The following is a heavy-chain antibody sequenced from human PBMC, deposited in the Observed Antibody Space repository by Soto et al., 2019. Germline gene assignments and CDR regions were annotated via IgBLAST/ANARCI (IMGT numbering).Heavy chain of an antibody. CDR2: IYTSGST. CDR1: GGSISSYY. Sequence: SETLSLTCTVSGGSISSYYWSWIRQPAGKGLEWIGRIYTSGSTNYNPSLKSRVTMSVDTSKNQFSLKLSSVTAADTAVYYCARNPYDYVWGSYYYYYYGTDVWGQGTTVTVSS. J-gene: IGHJ6*02. D-gene: IGHD3-16*01. CDR3: ARNPYDYVWGSYYYYYYGTDV. V-gene: IGHV4-4*07.